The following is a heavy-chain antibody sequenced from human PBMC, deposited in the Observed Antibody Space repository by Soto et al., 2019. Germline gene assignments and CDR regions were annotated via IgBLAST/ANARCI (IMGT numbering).Heavy chain of an antibody. D-gene: IGHD5-12*01. V-gene: IGHV3-21*06. CDR2: IAGPTPYI. CDR3: ARTPRGYDYAHSFDF. J-gene: IGHJ4*02. Sequence: VQLRESGPRLVKPSGTLSLSCAVSGGSINSRNWWTWVRQPPGKSLEWIASIAGPTPYIYYAGSVRGRFTISRDNAKNSLSLQMNSLRADDTGVYYCARTPRGYDYAHSFDFWGQGTLVTVSS. CDR1: GGSINSRNW.